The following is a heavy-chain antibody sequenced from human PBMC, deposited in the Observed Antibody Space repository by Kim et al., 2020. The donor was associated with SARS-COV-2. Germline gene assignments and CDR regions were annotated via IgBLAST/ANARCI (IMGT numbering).Heavy chain of an antibody. Sequence: GGSLRLSCAASGFTFSSYAMNWVRQAPGKGLEWVSVIYSSGSSTHYADSVKGRFTISRDNSKNTLNLQMNSLRAEDTAGYYCAKSVSGSWTRFDYWGQGT. CDR3: AKSVSGSWTRFDY. CDR2: IYSSGSST. CDR1: GFTFSSYA. J-gene: IGHJ4*02. D-gene: IGHD6-13*01. V-gene: IGHV3-23*03.